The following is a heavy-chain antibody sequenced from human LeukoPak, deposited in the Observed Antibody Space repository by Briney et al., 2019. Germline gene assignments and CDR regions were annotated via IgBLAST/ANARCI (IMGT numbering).Heavy chain of an antibody. Sequence: ASVKVSCKASGYTFSSYYMHWVRQAPGQGLEWMGIINHSGGSTSYAQKFQGRITMPRDTSTSTVYMELSSLRSEDTAVYYCARADSGGDSSGYKWFDPWGQGTLVTVSS. D-gene: IGHD3-22*01. CDR3: ARADSGGDSSGYKWFDP. V-gene: IGHV1-46*01. J-gene: IGHJ5*02. CDR2: INHSGGST. CDR1: GYTFSSYY.